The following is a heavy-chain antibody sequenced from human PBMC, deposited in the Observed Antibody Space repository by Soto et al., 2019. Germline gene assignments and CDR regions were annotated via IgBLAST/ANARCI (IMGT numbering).Heavy chain of an antibody. J-gene: IGHJ3*02. V-gene: IGHV4-39*01. CDR2: IYYTGST. Sequence: TSETLSLTCTVSGGSISDSTYYWGWIRQPPGKGLEWIGSIYYTGSTYYNPSLKSRVTISVDTSKNQLSLKLSSVTAADTAVYNCARHSLSIYVRTAFDIWGQGTMVTVSS. CDR1: GGSISDSTYY. D-gene: IGHD2-2*01. CDR3: ARHSLSIYVRTAFDI.